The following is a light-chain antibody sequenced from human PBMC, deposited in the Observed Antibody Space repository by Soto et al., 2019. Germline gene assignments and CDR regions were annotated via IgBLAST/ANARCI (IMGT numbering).Light chain of an antibody. Sequence: EIVMTQSPATLSVSPGERATLSCRASQSVGTNLAWYQQKPGQAPRLLIYGASTRATIIPARFSGSGSGTEFTLTISRLQSEDFAVYYCQQYNNWPPAFTFGQGTKLEIK. CDR1: QSVGTN. J-gene: IGKJ2*01. CDR2: GAS. CDR3: QQYNNWPPAFT. V-gene: IGKV3-15*01.